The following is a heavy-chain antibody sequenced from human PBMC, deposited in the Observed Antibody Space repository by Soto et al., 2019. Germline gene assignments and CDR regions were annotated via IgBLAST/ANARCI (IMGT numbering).Heavy chain of an antibody. J-gene: IGHJ5*02. V-gene: IGHV3-7*05. CDR2: IKQDGSEK. CDR3: ASVGSAASSTVTTYHQGWFDP. Sequence: GSLRLSCAASGFTFSSYWMSWVRQAPGKGLEWVANIKQDGSEKYYVDSVKGRFTISRDNAKNSLYLQMNSLRAEDTAVYYCASVGSAASSTVTTYHQGWFDPWGQGTLVTVSS. D-gene: IGHD4-17*01. CDR1: GFTFSSYW.